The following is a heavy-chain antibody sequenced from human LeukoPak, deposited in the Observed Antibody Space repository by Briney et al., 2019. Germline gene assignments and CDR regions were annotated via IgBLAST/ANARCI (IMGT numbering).Heavy chain of an antibody. CDR3: ARDGDGSGVAKY. D-gene: IGHD5-24*01. Sequence: SETLSLTCTVSGGSITSYYWNWIRQPPGKGLEWIGNVYYSGSTNYNPSLKSRVTISVDTSKNQFSLKLSSVTAADTAVYYCARDGDGSGVAKYWGQGTLVTVSS. J-gene: IGHJ4*02. CDR1: GGSITSYY. V-gene: IGHV4-59*01. CDR2: VYYSGST.